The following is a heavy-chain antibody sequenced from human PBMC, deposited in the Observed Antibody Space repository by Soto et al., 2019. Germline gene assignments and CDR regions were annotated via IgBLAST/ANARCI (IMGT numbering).Heavy chain of an antibody. CDR3: ARVFTGRWFDP. Sequence: QVQLVQSGAEVKKPGSSVKVSCTASGGPFSSYAINWVRQAPGQGLEWMGVITPMFGAPHYAQNFKGRTTITPDKSTNAAYMELSSLTSGYTAVNFRARVFTGRWFDPWGQGTQVTVSS. J-gene: IGHJ5*02. CDR1: GGPFSSYA. V-gene: IGHV1-69*06. CDR2: ITPMFGAP. D-gene: IGHD3-10*02.